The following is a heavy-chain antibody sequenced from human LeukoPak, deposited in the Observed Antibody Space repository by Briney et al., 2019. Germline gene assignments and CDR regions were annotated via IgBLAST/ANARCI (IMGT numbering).Heavy chain of an antibody. D-gene: IGHD2-2*02. Sequence: EASVRVSCKVSGYTLTDLSMHWVRQAPGKGLEWMGGVETEDGKAIYAQRFQGRVTMTEDTSTDTAYMELSSLRSEDTAVYYCTTDILDYCDTSSCHKGNSWGQGTLVTVSS. CDR3: TTDILDYCDTSSCHKGNS. CDR2: VETEDGKA. J-gene: IGHJ4*02. V-gene: IGHV1-24*01. CDR1: GYTLTDLS.